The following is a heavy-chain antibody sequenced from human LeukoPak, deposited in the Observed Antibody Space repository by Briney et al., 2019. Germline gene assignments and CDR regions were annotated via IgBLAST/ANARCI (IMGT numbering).Heavy chain of an antibody. Sequence: PGGSLRLSXAASGFTFNSYDMSWVRQAPGKGLEWVSAISGSGGTYYAESVKGRFTVSRDNSNNTLYLQMDGMRAEDTAVYYCAKDYSAYNYLADFDYWGQGTLVTVSS. V-gene: IGHV3-23*01. CDR2: ISGSGGT. J-gene: IGHJ4*02. D-gene: IGHD5-24*01. CDR1: GFTFNSYD. CDR3: AKDYSAYNYLADFDY.